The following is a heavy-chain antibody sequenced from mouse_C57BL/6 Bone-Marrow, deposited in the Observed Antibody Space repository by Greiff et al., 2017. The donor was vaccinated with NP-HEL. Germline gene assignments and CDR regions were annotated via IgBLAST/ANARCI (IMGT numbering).Heavy chain of an antibody. D-gene: IGHD1-1*01. J-gene: IGHJ2*01. CDR1: GYTFTSYW. Sequence: EVKLVESGTVLARPGASVKMSCKTSGYTFTSYWMHWVKQRPGQGLEWIGAIYPGNSDTSSNQKFKGKAKLTAVPSASTAYMELSSLTNEDSAVYDCTMSYYGYYFDYWGQGTTLTVSS. CDR3: TMSYYGYYFDY. V-gene: IGHV1-5*01. CDR2: IYPGNSDT.